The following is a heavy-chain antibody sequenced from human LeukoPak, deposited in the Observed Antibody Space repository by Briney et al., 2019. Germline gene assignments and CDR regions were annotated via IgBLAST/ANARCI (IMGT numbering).Heavy chain of an antibody. V-gene: IGHV3-23*01. CDR1: GFTFSSYA. J-gene: IGHJ6*03. CDR2: ISGSGGST. D-gene: IGHD3-3*01. Sequence: GGSLRLSCAASGFTFSSYAMSWVRQATGKGLEGVSAISGSGGSTYYADSVKGRFTISRDNSKNTLYLQMNSLRAEDTAVYYCAKASGFWSGYYAYYYYMDVWGKGTTVTVSS. CDR3: AKASGFWSGYYAYYYYMDV.